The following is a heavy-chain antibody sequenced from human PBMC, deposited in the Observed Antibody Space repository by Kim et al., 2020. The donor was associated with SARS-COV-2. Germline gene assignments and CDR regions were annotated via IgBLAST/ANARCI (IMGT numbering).Heavy chain of an antibody. CDR3: ARQVYDILTGYYHFDY. D-gene: IGHD3-9*01. V-gene: IGHV4-39*01. CDR2: IYYSGST. CDR1: GGSISSSSYY. J-gene: IGHJ4*02. Sequence: SETLSLTCTVSGGSISSSSYYWGWIRQPPGKGLEWIGSIYYSGSTYYNPSLKSRVTISVDTSKNQFSLKLSSVTAADTAVYYCARQVYDILTGYYHFDYWGQGTLVTVSS.